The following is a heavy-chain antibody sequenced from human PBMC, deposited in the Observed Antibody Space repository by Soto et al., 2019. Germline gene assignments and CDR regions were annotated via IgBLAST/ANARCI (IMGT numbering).Heavy chain of an antibody. CDR3: ARDVAAAGTDPCFDP. J-gene: IGHJ5*02. Sequence: ASVKVDCTASGYTFTSYYMHWVRQAPGQGLEWMGIINPSGGSPSYAQKFQGRVTMTRDTSTSTVYIELSSLRSEDTAVYSCARDVAAAGTDPCFDPWGQGTLVTVSS. CDR1: GYTFTSYY. V-gene: IGHV1-46*01. CDR2: INPSGGSP. D-gene: IGHD6-13*01.